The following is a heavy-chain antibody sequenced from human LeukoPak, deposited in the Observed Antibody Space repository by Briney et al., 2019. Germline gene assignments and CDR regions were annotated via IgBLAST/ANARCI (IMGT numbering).Heavy chain of an antibody. V-gene: IGHV3-21*01. CDR2: IRSSSNYI. D-gene: IGHD3-3*01. CDR3: ARDLTDDFWGGYHFDY. Sequence: GGSLRLSCAASGFTFSSYSMNWVRQAPGKGLEWVSSIRSSSNYIHYADSVKGRFTISRDNAKNSLFLQMNSLRAEDTAVYFCARDLTDDFWGGYHFDYWGQGILVTVSS. CDR1: GFTFSSYS. J-gene: IGHJ4*02.